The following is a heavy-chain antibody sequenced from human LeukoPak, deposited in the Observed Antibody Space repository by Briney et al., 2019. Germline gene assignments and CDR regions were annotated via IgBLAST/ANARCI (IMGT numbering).Heavy chain of an antibody. Sequence: GGSPRLSCAASGFTFSTYAMSWVRQAPGQGLEWVSAISGSGGSTYYADSVKGRFTISRDNAENSLYLQMDSLRAEDTAVYYCARETPDYYDSSGLDYWGQGTLVTVSS. CDR3: ARETPDYYDSSGLDY. J-gene: IGHJ4*02. CDR2: ISGSGGST. D-gene: IGHD3-22*01. V-gene: IGHV3-23*01. CDR1: GFTFSTYA.